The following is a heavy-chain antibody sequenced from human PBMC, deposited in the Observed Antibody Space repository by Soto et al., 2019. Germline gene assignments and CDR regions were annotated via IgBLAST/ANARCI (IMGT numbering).Heavy chain of an antibody. CDR3: ARDLTQMATTSPFDY. J-gene: IGHJ4*02. V-gene: IGHV1-69*13. CDR1: GGTFSSYA. D-gene: IGHD5-12*01. Sequence: SVKVSCKASGGTFSSYAISWVRQAPGQGLEWMGGVIPIFGTANYAQKFQGRVTITADESTSTAYMELSSLGSEDTAVYYCARDLTQMATTSPFDYWGQGTLVTVSS. CDR2: VIPIFGTA.